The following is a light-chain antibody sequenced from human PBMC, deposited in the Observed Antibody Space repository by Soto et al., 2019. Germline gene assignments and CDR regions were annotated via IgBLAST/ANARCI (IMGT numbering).Light chain of an antibody. CDR2: EIS. J-gene: IGLJ1*01. CDR1: SSDVGGYNY. Sequence: ALTQPPSASGSPGQSVTISCTGTSSDVGGYNYVSWYQQHPGKAPKLMIYEISKRPSGVPDRFSGSKSGNTASLTVSGLQPEDEADYYCSSYAGSNKSVFGTGTKVTVL. CDR3: SSYAGSNKSV. V-gene: IGLV2-8*01.